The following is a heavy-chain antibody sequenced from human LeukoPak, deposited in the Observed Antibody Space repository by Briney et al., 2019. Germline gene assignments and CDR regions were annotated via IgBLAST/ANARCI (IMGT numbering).Heavy chain of an antibody. D-gene: IGHD6-19*01. V-gene: IGHV3-21*01. Sequence: GGSLRLSRAASGFTFSSYSVNWVRQAPGKGLEWVSSISSSSSYIYYADSVKGRFTISRDNAKNSLYLQMNSLRAEDTAVYYCARARSSGCPGDWGQGTLVTVSS. CDR2: ISSSSSYI. CDR3: ARARSSGCPGD. CDR1: GFTFSSYS. J-gene: IGHJ4*02.